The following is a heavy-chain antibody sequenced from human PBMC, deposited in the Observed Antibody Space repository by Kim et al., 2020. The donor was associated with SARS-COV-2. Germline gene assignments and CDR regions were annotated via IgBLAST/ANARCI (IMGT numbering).Heavy chain of an antibody. J-gene: IGHJ5*02. V-gene: IGHV4-59*01. CDR1: GGSISSYY. CDR2: IYYSGST. Sequence: SETLSLTCTVSGGSISSYYWSWIRQPPGKGLEWIGYIYYSGSTNYNPSLKSRVTISVDTSKNQFSLKLSSVTAADTAVYYCARVRWGHWFDPWGQGTLVTVSS. CDR3: ARVRWGHWFDP. D-gene: IGHD2-21*02.